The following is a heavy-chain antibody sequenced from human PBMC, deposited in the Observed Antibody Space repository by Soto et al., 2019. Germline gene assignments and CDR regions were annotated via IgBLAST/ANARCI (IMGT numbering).Heavy chain of an antibody. CDR1: GFTFSSYA. D-gene: IGHD3-10*01. CDR3: AKDPLWFGELSADYYGMDV. V-gene: IGHV3-23*01. J-gene: IGHJ6*02. Sequence: GGSLRLSCAAYGFTFSSYAMSWVRQAPGKXLEWVSAISGSGGSTYYADSVKGRFTISRDNSKNTLYLQMNSLRAEDTAVYYCAKDPLWFGELSADYYGMDVWGQGTTVTVSS. CDR2: ISGSGGST.